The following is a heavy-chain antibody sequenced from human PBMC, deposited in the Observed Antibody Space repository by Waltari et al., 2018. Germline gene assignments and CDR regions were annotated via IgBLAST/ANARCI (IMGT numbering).Heavy chain of an antibody. V-gene: IGHV4-59*08. CDR3: ACTPAAAISGIDY. Sequence: QVQLQESRPGLVKPSETLSLTCTVSGGSLSSYYWSWLRQPPGKGLEWIGYIYYSGSTNYNPSLKSRVTISVDTSKNQFSLKLSSVTAADTAVYYCACTPAAAISGIDYWGQGTLVTVSS. CDR1: GGSLSSYY. D-gene: IGHD2-2*01. J-gene: IGHJ4*02. CDR2: IYYSGST.